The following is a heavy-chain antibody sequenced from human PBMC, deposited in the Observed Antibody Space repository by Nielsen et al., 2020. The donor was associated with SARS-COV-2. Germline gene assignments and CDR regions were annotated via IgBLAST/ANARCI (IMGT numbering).Heavy chain of an antibody. CDR2: IYPRGST. J-gene: IGHJ3*01. V-gene: IGHV4-61*02. D-gene: IGHD2-8*01. Sequence: SETLSLTCTVSGGSLTSGGHYWSWIRQHAGKGLEWIGCIYPRGSTDYNPSLESRLTISQGTSKNQFSLNLRFVTAADTAVYYCARAPDIVLQPTAIPLWGQGTMVPVSS. CDR1: GGSLTSGGHY. CDR3: ARAPDIVLQPTAIPL.